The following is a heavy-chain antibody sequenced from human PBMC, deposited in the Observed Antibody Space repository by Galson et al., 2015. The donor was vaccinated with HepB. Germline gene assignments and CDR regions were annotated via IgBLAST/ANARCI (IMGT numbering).Heavy chain of an antibody. V-gene: IGHV3-30-3*01. Sequence: SLRLSCAASGFTFSSYAMHWVRQAPGKGLEWVAVISYDGSNKYYADSVKGRFTISRDNSKNTLYLQMNSLRAEDTAVYYCAREGVEQQLARGHYYYYGMDVWGQGTTVTVSS. CDR1: GFTFSSYA. J-gene: IGHJ6*02. CDR3: AREGVEQQLARGHYYYYGMDV. CDR2: ISYDGSNK. D-gene: IGHD6-13*01.